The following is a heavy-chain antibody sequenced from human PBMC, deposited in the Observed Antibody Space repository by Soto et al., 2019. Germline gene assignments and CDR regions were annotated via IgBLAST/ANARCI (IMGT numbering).Heavy chain of an antibody. V-gene: IGHV1-24*01. CDR1: GYTLTELS. D-gene: IGHD1-26*01. CDR3: ATPVGATSAFDI. Sequence: GASVKVSCKVSGYTLTELSMHWVRQAPGKGLEWMGGFDPEDGETIYAQKFQGRVTMTEDTSTDTAYMELSSLRSEDTAVYYCATPVGATSAFDIWGQGTMVTVSS. J-gene: IGHJ3*02. CDR2: FDPEDGET.